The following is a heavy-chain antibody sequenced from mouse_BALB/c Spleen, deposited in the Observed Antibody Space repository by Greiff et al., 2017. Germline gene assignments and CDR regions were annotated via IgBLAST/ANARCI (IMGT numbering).Heavy chain of an antibody. CDR1: GFTFSSFG. J-gene: IGHJ3*01. V-gene: IGHV5-17*02. D-gene: IGHD1-1*01. Sequence: EVKLVESGGGLVQPGGSRKLSCAASGFTFSSFGMHWVRQAPEKGLEWVAYISSGSSTIYYADTVKGRFTISRDNPKNTLFLQMTSLRSEDTAMYYCARGRGSSLAWFAYWGQGTLVTVSA. CDR2: ISSGSSTI. CDR3: ARGRGSSLAWFAY.